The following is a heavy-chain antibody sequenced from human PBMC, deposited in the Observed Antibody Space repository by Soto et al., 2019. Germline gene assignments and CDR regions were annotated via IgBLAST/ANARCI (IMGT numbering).Heavy chain of an antibody. CDR2: ISYDGSNK. CDR1: GFTFSSYA. Sequence: QVQLVESGGGVVQPGRSLRLSCAASGFTFSSYAMHWVRQAPGKGLEWVAVISYDGSNKYYADSVKGRFTISRDNSKNSLYRKMNSLRAEDTAVYYGARGGSYSYDSSGYPTGGGFDYWGQGTLVTVSS. D-gene: IGHD3-22*01. V-gene: IGHV3-30-3*01. J-gene: IGHJ4*02. CDR3: ARGGSYSYDSSGYPTGGGFDY.